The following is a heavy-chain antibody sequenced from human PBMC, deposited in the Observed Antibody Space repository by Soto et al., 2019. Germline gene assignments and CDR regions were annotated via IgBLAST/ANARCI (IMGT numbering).Heavy chain of an antibody. CDR3: ASGGSSNWFDP. CDR2: IYYTGSA. J-gene: IGHJ5*02. D-gene: IGHD1-26*01. V-gene: IGHV4-30-4*01. CDR1: SGSISSADYY. Sequence: PSXTLSLTCTVSSGSISSADYYWSWIRQPPGKGLEWIGYIYYTGSAYYNPSLKSRVTMSVDTSKNQFSLKVTPVTAADTAVYYCASGGSSNWFDPWGQGTLVTVSS.